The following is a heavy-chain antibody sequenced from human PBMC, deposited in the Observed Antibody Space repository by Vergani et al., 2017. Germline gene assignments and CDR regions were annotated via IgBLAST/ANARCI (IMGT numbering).Heavy chain of an antibody. D-gene: IGHD1-26*01. CDR2: IIPIFGTA. V-gene: IGHV1-69*13. Sequence: QVQLVQSGAEVKKPGSSVKVSCKASGGPFSSYAISWVRQAPGQGLEWMGGIIPIFGTANYAQKFQGRVTITADESTSTAYMELSSLRSEDTAVYYCARVRELAPSYYYYYMDVWGKGTTVTVS. CDR1: GGPFSSYA. CDR3: ARVRELAPSYYYYYMDV. J-gene: IGHJ6*03.